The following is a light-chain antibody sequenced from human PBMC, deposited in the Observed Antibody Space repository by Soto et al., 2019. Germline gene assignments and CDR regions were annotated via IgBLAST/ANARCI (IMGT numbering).Light chain of an antibody. V-gene: IGLV2-14*01. J-gene: IGLJ3*02. CDR3: AAWDDSLSEV. CDR2: EVS. Sequence: QSALTQPASVSGSPGQSITISCTGTSSDVGGYNYVSWYQQHPGKAPKLMIYEVSNRPSGVPDRFSGSKSGTSASLAISGLRSEDEADYYCAAWDDSLSEVFGGGTKLTVL. CDR1: SSDVGGYNY.